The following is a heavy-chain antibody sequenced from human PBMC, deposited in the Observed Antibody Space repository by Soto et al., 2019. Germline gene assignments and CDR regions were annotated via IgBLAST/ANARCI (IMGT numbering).Heavy chain of an antibody. Sequence: PSETLSLTCTVSRGSVSRDSNFWSWIRQPPGKGREWIGYIYYSGPSRYNPSLESRVTISIDSSKNQVSLTLTSVTAADTAVYYCARGYSHYAHWRRGTLVTVSS. D-gene: IGHD4-4*01. CDR3: ARGYSHYAH. V-gene: IGHV4-61*01. J-gene: IGHJ4*02. CDR1: RGSVSRDSNF. CDR2: IYYSGPS.